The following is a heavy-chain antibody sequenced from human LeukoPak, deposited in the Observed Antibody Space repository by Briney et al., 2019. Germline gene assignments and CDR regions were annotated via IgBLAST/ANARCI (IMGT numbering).Heavy chain of an antibody. J-gene: IGHJ6*03. Sequence: PSETLSLTCTVSGGSISSGSYYWSWIRQPAGKGLEWIGRIYTSGSTNYNPSLKSRVTISVDTSKNQFSLKLSSVTAADTAVYYCARRPGGVLRYLYYYYMDVWGKGTTVTISS. CDR3: ARRPGGVLRYLYYYYMDV. CDR1: GGSISSGSYY. V-gene: IGHV4-61*02. D-gene: IGHD3-9*01. CDR2: IYTSGST.